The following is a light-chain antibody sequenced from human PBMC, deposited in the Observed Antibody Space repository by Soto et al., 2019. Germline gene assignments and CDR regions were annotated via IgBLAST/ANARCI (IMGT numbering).Light chain of an antibody. J-gene: IGKJ1*01. CDR2: EAS. Sequence: DIQMTQSPSTLSASLGDRVTIICRASRSVDKWLAWYQQTSGKAPKLLIYEASHLQSGVPSRFGGSGSGTEFTLTINNLQPEDVASYYCQQYYSFWTFGQGTTVEV. CDR1: RSVDKW. V-gene: IGKV1-5*02. CDR3: QQYYSFWT.